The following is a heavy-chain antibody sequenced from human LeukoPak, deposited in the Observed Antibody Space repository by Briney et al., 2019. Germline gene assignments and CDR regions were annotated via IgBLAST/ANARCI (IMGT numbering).Heavy chain of an antibody. D-gene: IGHD1-26*01. Sequence: PGGSLRLSCAASGFTFSSYTMSWVRQAPGKGLEWVSGISGSGGSTYYADSVKGRFTISRDNSKNTLYLQMNSLRAEDTAVYYCARDGRGAATVVYWGQGTLVTVSS. CDR3: ARDGRGAATVVY. CDR2: ISGSGGST. CDR1: GFTFSSYT. V-gene: IGHV3-23*01. J-gene: IGHJ4*02.